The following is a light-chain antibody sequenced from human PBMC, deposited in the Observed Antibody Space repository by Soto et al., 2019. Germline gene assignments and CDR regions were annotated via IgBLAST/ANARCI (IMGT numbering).Light chain of an antibody. CDR2: AAS. V-gene: IGKV1D-16*01. CDR3: QQYNSYPPT. J-gene: IGKJ3*01. CDR1: QDIGRR. Sequence: DIQMTQSPSSVSASIGDRVTITCRASQDIGRRLAWFQQKPGKAPKYLIQAASSLQGGVPSTFSGSGSGTDFTLTINTLHPEDFATYYCQQYNSYPPTFGPGTEVDVK.